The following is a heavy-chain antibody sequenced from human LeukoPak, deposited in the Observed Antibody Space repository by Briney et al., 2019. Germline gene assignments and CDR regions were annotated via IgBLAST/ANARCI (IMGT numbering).Heavy chain of an antibody. V-gene: IGHV1-46*01. CDR1: GYTFASYY. D-gene: IGHD6-6*01. J-gene: IGHJ4*02. CDR3: ASPLIFGYSSSATDY. Sequence: ASVKVSCKASGYTFASYYMHWVRQAPGQGLEWMGMINPSGGSTSYAQKFQGRVTMTRDTSTSTVYMELSSLRSEDTAVYYCASPLIFGYSSSATDYWGQGTLVTVSS. CDR2: INPSGGST.